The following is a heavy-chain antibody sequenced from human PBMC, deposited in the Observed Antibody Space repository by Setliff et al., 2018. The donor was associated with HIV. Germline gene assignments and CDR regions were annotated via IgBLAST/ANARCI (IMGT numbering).Heavy chain of an antibody. Sequence: GESLKISCAASGFNVNNKYMSWVRQAPGKGLEWVSIIYSDDYTKYADSLKGRFTISRDTSKNTLYLQMNSLRAEDTAVYYCARDPILGGPDFFDYWGQGTLVTVSS. J-gene: IGHJ4*02. V-gene: IGHV3-66*01. D-gene: IGHD1-26*01. CDR1: GFNVNNKY. CDR3: ARDPILGGPDFFDY. CDR2: IYSDDYT.